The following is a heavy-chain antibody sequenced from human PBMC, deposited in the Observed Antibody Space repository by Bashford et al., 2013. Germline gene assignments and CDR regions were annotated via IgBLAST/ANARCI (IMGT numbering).Heavy chain of an antibody. Sequence: IVWVRQAPGQGLEWMGWMNPNSGSRGYAQKFQGRVTITRDTSISTVYMELRSLTSEDTAIYYCTRRHCSGTSCSATNWFDPGAREPWSPSP. CDR2: MNPNSGSR. CDR3: TRRHCSGTSCSATNWFDP. J-gene: IGHJ5*02. V-gene: IGHV1-8*01. D-gene: IGHD2-15*01.